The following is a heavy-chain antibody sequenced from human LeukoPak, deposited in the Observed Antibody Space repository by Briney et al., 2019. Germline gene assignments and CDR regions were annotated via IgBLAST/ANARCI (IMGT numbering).Heavy chain of an antibody. CDR3: ARSKPGYYGSGSYYNALDY. CDR1: GGSISSYY. CDR2: IYTSGST. Sequence: SETLSLTCTVSGGSISSYYWSWIRQPAGKGLEWIGRIYTSGSTNYNPSLKSRVTMSVDTSKNQFSLKLSSVTAADTAVCYCARSKPGYYGSGSYYNALDYWGQGTLVTVSS. D-gene: IGHD3-10*01. V-gene: IGHV4-4*07. J-gene: IGHJ4*02.